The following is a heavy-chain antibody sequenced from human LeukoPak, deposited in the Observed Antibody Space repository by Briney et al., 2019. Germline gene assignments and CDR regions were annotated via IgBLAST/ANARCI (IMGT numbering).Heavy chain of an antibody. CDR2: ISGGSDAI. V-gene: IGHV3-48*02. D-gene: IGHD3/OR15-3a*01. CDR1: GFTFSTYG. J-gene: IGHJ4*02. Sequence: PGRSLRLSCAASGFTFSTYGMHWVRQAPGKGLEWVSYISGGSDAIYYADSVKGRFTISRDNAKNSPYLQMNSLRDEDTAVYYCARDWTYSFDSWGQGTLVTVSS. CDR3: ARDWTYSFDS.